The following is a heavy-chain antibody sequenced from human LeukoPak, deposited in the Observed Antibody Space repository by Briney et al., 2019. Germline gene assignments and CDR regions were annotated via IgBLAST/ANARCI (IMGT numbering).Heavy chain of an antibody. Sequence: SETLSLTCTVSGGSMTNYYWSWIRQPPGKGLEWIGYISYSGSTNYNPSLKSRVTISVDTSKNQFSLKLTSVTAADTAVYYCASGYTAMVIDYWGQGTLVTVSS. CDR2: ISYSGST. CDR1: GGSMTNYY. J-gene: IGHJ4*02. V-gene: IGHV4-59*08. CDR3: ASGYTAMVIDY. D-gene: IGHD5-18*01.